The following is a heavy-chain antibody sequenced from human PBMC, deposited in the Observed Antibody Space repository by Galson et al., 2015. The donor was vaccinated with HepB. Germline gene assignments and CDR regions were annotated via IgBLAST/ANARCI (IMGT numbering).Heavy chain of an antibody. V-gene: IGHV1-69*04. D-gene: IGHD4-17*01. CDR1: GGTFSSYA. CDR2: IISILGIA. Sequence: SVKVSCKASGGTFSSYAISWVRQAPGQGLEWMGRIISILGIANYAQKFQGRVTITADKSTSTAYMELSSLRSEDTAVYYCASLAEGDYGDYGALDYWGQGTLVTVSS. J-gene: IGHJ4*02. CDR3: ASLAEGDYGDYGALDY.